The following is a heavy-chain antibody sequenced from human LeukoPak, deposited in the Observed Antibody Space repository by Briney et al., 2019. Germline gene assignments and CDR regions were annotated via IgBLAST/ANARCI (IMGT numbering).Heavy chain of an antibody. V-gene: IGHV3-30*02. CDR2: IRFDGSKK. CDR1: GFTFNSYG. CDR3: AEAGGRAAIAF. Sequence: GGSLRLSCAASGFTFNSYGMHWVRQAPGKGLEWVTFIRFDGSKKHYADSVKGRFTISRDISKNTQYLQMNSLRTEDTAVYYCAEAGGRAAIAFWGQGTLVTVSS. J-gene: IGHJ4*02. D-gene: IGHD2-15*01.